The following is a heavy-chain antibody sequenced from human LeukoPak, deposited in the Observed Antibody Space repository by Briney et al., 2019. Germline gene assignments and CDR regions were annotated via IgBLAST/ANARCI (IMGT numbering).Heavy chain of an antibody. J-gene: IGHJ5*02. CDR1: GYTFTGSY. CDR3: ARVERYYDSSGYYNWFDP. V-gene: IGHV1-2*02. Sequence: GASVKVSCKASGYTFTGSYMHWVRQAPGQGLEWMGWINPNSGGTNYAQKFQGRVTMTRDTSISTAYMELSRLRSDDTAVYYCARVERYYDSSGYYNWFDPWGQGTLVTVSS. CDR2: INPNSGGT. D-gene: IGHD3-22*01.